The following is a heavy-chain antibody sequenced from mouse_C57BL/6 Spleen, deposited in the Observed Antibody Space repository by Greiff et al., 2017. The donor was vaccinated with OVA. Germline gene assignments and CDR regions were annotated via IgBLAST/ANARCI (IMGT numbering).Heavy chain of an antibody. J-gene: IGHJ3*01. Sequence: QVQLKQSGPELVKPGASVKISCKASGYAFSSSWMNWVKQRPGKGLEWIGRIYPGDGDTNYNGKFKGKATLTADKSSSTAYMQLSSLTSEDSAVYCCARYDYGDGVWLDYWGQGTLVTVSA. V-gene: IGHV1-82*01. CDR1: GYAFSSSW. D-gene: IGHD2-4*01. CDR2: IYPGDGDT. CDR3: ARYDYGDGVWLDY.